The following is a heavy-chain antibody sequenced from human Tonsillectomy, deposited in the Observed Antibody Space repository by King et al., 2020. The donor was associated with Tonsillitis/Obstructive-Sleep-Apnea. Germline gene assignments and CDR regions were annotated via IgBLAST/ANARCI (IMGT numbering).Heavy chain of an antibody. D-gene: IGHD3-22*01. CDR2: ISAYNGDT. CDR3: ARDSMIHYFYSITYYTFAY. Sequence: VQLVESGAEVKKPGASVKVSCKASGYTFTSYGISWVRQAPGQGLEWMGWISAYNGDTNYPQNLQGRITMTTDTSTSTAYLDLRSLRSDDTALYYCARDSMIHYFYSITYYTFAYWGQGTLVTVSS. V-gene: IGHV1-18*01. CDR1: GYTFTSYG. J-gene: IGHJ4*02.